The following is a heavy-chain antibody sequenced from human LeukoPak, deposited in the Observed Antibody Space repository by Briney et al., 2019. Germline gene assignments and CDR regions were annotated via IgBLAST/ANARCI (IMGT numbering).Heavy chain of an antibody. CDR1: GGSISSYY. Sequence: SETLSLTCTVSGGSISSYYWSWIRQPAGKGLEWIGRIYTSGSTNYNPSLKRRVTMSVDTSKNQFSLKLSSVTAADTAVYYCARGSGWYSGGYYFDYWGLGTLVTVSS. J-gene: IGHJ4*02. CDR3: ARGSGWYSGGYYFDY. CDR2: IYTSGST. V-gene: IGHV4-4*07. D-gene: IGHD6-19*01.